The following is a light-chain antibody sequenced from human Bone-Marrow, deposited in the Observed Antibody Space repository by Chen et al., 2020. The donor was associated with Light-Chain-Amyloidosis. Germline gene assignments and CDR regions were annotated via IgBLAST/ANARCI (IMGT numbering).Light chain of an antibody. CDR2: DDS. Sequence: SYVLTQPSSVSVAPGQTATIACGGNNIGSTSVHWYQQTPGQAPLLVVYDDSDRPSGNPERLSDSNSGNTATLNISRVEAGDEADYYCQVWDRSSDRTVFGGGTKLTVL. CDR3: QVWDRSSDRTV. CDR1: NIGSTS. J-gene: IGLJ3*02. V-gene: IGLV3-21*02.